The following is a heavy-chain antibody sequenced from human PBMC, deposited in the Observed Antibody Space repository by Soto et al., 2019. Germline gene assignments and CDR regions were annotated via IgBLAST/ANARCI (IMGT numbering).Heavy chain of an antibody. CDR2: NIPILGIA. V-gene: IGHV1-69*02. J-gene: IGHJ1*01. CDR1: EGTFSSYT. CDR3: ARGPGWELGAEYFQH. Sequence: QVQLVQSGAEVKKPGSSVKVSCKASEGTFSSYTISWVRQAPGQGLEWMGMNIPILGIANYAQKFQGRVTITEDKSTSTAYMELSSLRSEDTAVYYCARGPGWELGAEYFQHWGQGTLVTVSS. D-gene: IGHD1-26*01.